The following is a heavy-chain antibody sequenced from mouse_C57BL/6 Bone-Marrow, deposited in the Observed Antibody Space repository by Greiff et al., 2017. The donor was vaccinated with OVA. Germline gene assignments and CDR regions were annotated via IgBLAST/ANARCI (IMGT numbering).Heavy chain of an antibody. CDR1: GYTFTSYW. Sequence: QVQLQQPGAELVRPGPSVKLSCKASGYTFTSYWMHWVKQRPGQGLEWIGVIDPSDSYTNYNQKFKGKATLTVDTTSSTAYMQLSSLTSEDSAVYYCARSGGYPWGQGTRVTVSA. D-gene: IGHD2-2*01. J-gene: IGHJ3*01. V-gene: IGHV1-59*01. CDR3: ARSGGYP. CDR2: IDPSDSYT.